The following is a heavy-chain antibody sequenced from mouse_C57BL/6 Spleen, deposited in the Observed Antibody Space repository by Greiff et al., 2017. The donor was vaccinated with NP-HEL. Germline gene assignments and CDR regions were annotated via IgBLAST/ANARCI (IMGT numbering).Heavy chain of an antibody. Sequence: QVQLQQPGAELVKPGASVKMSCKASGYTFTSYWITWVKQRPGQGLEWIGDIYPGSGSTTYNEKFKSKATLTVDTSSSTAYMPLSSLTSEDSAVYYSASDDYDGFADWGKGTLVTVSA. CDR1: GYTFTSYW. J-gene: IGHJ3*01. D-gene: IGHD2-4*01. CDR2: IYPGSGST. V-gene: IGHV1-55*01. CDR3: ASDDYDGFAD.